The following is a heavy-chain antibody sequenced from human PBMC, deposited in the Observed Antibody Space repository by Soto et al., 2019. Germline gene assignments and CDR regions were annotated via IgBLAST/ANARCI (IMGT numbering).Heavy chain of an antibody. J-gene: IGHJ3*02. Sequence: QVQLVQSGAEVKKPGSSVKVSCKASGGTFSSYAISWVRQAPGQGLEWMGGIIPIFGTANYEQKFQGRVTITADESTSTAYMELSSLRSEDTDVYYCAREDHTYYYDSSGYVAFDIWGQGTMVTVSS. CDR3: AREDHTYYYDSSGYVAFDI. CDR1: GGTFSSYA. CDR2: IIPIFGTA. D-gene: IGHD3-22*01. V-gene: IGHV1-69*01.